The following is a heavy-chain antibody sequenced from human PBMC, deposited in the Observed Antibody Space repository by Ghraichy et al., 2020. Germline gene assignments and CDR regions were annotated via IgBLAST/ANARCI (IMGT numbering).Heavy chain of an antibody. V-gene: IGHV3-23*01. Sequence: GGSLRLSCAASGFTFSSYAMSWVRQAPGKGLEWVSAISGSGGSTYYADSVKGRFTISRDNSKNTLYLQMNSLRAEDTAVYYCAKNHPQYSSSWYYFDYWGQGTLVTVSS. J-gene: IGHJ4*02. CDR3: AKNHPQYSSSWYYFDY. CDR2: ISGSGGST. CDR1: GFTFSSYA. D-gene: IGHD6-13*01.